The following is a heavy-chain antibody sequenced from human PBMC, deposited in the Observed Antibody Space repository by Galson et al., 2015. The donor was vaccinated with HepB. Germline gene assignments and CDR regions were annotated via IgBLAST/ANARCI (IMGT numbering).Heavy chain of an antibody. D-gene: IGHD5-12*01. CDR1: GFAFSSYA. CDR3: AKEQGSYDFSYYGMDV. J-gene: IGHJ6*02. CDR2: TAYNGNRE. V-gene: IGHV3-30*18. Sequence: SLRLSCAASGFAFSSYAMHWVREAPGKGLEWVAGTAYNGNREYYGDAVRGRFTIARDNSKNTLYLEIKSLRAEDTAVYYCAKEQGSYDFSYYGMDVWGQWTTVSVSS.